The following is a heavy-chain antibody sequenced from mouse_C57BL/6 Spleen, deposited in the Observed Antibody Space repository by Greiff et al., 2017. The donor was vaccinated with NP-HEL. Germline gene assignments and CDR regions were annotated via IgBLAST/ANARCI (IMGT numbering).Heavy chain of an antibody. J-gene: IGHJ2*01. V-gene: IGHV1-7*01. Sequence: QVQLKQSGAELAKPGASVKLSCKASGYTFTSYWMHWVNQRPGQGLEWIGYINPSSGYTKYNQKFKDKATLTADKSSSTAYMQLSSLTYEDSAVYYCAPLTEADYWGQGTTLTVSS. CDR3: APLTEADY. CDR1: GYTFTSYW. CDR2: INPSSGYT. D-gene: IGHD4-1*01.